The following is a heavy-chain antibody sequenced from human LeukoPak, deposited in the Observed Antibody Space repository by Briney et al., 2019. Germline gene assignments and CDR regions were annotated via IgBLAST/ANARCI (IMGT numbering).Heavy chain of an antibody. CDR1: GFTFSRNG. CDR2: IWYDGSNK. D-gene: IGHD1-26*01. V-gene: IGHV3-33*06. CDR3: AKDASAYSGSYFDN. Sequence: PGGSLRLSCAASGFTFSRNGMHWVRQAPGKGLQWVAVIWYDGSNKYYEDSVKGRFTISRDNSKNTLYLEMNSLRAEDTAVYYCAKDASAYSGSYFDNWGQGTLVTVSS. J-gene: IGHJ4*02.